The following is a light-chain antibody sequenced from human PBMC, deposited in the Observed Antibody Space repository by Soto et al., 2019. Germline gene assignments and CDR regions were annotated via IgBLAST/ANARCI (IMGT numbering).Light chain of an antibody. V-gene: IGLV2-14*01. CDR1: SSDVGGYNY. CDR2: DVS. J-gene: IGLJ1*01. CDR3: ASYTSDRTYV. Sequence: QSALTQPASVSGSPGQSITISCTGTSSDVGGYNYVSWYQEHPGKAPKFMIYDVSNRPSGVSNRFSGSKSGNTASLTISGLQAEDEADYYCASYTSDRTYVFGTGTKVTVL.